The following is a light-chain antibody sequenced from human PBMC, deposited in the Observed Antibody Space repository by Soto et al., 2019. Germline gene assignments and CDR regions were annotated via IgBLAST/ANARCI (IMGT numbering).Light chain of an antibody. J-gene: IGKJ5*01. Sequence: DIQITQSPSSLSASVGDRVTITCQASQDINKNLIWYQQKPGKAPKLLIYDASDLETGVPSRFSGSGSGTGFTFTISSLQPEDFATYYCQQYDSLPLTFGQGTRLEIK. V-gene: IGKV1-33*01. CDR1: QDINKN. CDR2: DAS. CDR3: QQYDSLPLT.